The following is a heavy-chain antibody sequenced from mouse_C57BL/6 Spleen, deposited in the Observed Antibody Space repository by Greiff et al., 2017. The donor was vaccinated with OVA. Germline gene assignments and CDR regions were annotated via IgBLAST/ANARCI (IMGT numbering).Heavy chain of an antibody. Sequence: VQLQQPGAELVKPGASVKLSCKASGYTFPSYWMHWVKQRPGQGLEWIGMIHPNSGSTNYNEKFKSKATLTVDKSSSTAYMQLSSLTSEDSAVYYCARIYYDYDYFDYWGQGTTLTVSS. D-gene: IGHD2-4*01. J-gene: IGHJ2*01. CDR1: GYTFPSYW. CDR3: ARIYYDYDYFDY. CDR2: IHPNSGST. V-gene: IGHV1-64*01.